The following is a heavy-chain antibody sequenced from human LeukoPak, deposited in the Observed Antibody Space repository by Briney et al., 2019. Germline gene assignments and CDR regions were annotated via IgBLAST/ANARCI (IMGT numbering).Heavy chain of an antibody. J-gene: IGHJ3*02. CDR3: ARPMYYDTDAFDI. V-gene: IGHV3-48*01. CDR2: ISSSSSTI. Sequence: GGSLRLSCAASGFTFSSYSMNWVRQAPGKGLEWVSYISSSSSTIYYADSVKGRFTISRDNAKNSLYLQMNSLRAEDTAVYYCARPMYYDTDAFDIWGQGTMVTVSS. D-gene: IGHD3-22*01. CDR1: GFTFSSYS.